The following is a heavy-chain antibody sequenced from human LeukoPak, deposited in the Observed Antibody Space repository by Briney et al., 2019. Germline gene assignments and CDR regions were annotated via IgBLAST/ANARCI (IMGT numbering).Heavy chain of an antibody. V-gene: IGHV4-30-2*01. D-gene: IGHD3-10*01. J-gene: IGHJ3*02. CDR3: ARYYFSAFDI. CDR2: IYHSGST. CDR1: GGSISSYS. Sequence: PSETLSLTCTVSGGSISSYSWSWIRQPPGKGLEWIGYIYHSGSTYYNPSLKSRVTISVDRSKNQFSLKLSSVTAADTAVYYCARYYFSAFDIWGQGTMVTVSS.